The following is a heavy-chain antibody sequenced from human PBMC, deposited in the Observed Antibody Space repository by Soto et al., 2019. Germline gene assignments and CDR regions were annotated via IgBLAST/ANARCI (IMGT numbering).Heavy chain of an antibody. Sequence: EASVKVSCKASGYTFTSYGISWVRQAPGQGLELMGWISAYNGNTNYAQKLQGRVTMTTDTSTSTAYMELRSLRSDDTAVYYCARDGGITMIVVFGMDVWGQGTTVTVSS. CDR3: ARDGGITMIVVFGMDV. CDR1: GYTFTSYG. CDR2: ISAYNGNT. J-gene: IGHJ6*02. D-gene: IGHD3-22*01. V-gene: IGHV1-18*04.